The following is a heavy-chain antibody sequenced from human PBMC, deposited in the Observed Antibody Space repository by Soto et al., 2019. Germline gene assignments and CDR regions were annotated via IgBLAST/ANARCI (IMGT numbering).Heavy chain of an antibody. CDR3: AGGMVEGDY. V-gene: IGHV3-33*01. D-gene: IGHD2-15*01. J-gene: IGHJ4*02. CDR2: IWYDGSNK. CDR1: GFTFNNYA. Sequence: QVQLVESGGGVVQPGRSLRLSCAASGFTFNNYAIHWVRQAPGKGLEWVAVIWYDGSNKLYADTVKGRFTISRDNSKKTVYLQMNSLRAEDTAVYYCAGGMVEGDYWGQGTLVTVSS.